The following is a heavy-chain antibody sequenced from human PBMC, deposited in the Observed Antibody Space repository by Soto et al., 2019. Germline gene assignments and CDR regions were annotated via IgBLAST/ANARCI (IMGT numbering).Heavy chain of an antibody. CDR3: ARAVGEGEWLLFYYYYGMDV. CDR2: IIPIFGTA. J-gene: IGHJ6*02. Sequence: VASVKVSCKASGGTFSSYAISWVRQAPGQGLEWMGGIIPIFGTANYAQKFQGRVTITADESTSTAYMELSSLRSEDTAVYYCARAVGEGEWLLFYYYYGMDVWGQGTLVTVSS. V-gene: IGHV1-69*13. D-gene: IGHD3-3*01. CDR1: GGTFSSYA.